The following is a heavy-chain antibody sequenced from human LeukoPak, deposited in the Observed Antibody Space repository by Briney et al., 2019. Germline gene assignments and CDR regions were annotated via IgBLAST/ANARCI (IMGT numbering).Heavy chain of an antibody. Sequence: GGSLRLSCAASGFTFSNAWMSWVRQAPGKGLEWVGRIKSKSYGATTDYAAPVKGRFAISRDDSTNTLYLQMISLKTEDTAVYYCTTGSASHWGQGTLVTVSS. V-gene: IGHV3-15*01. CDR1: GFTFSNAW. J-gene: IGHJ4*02. CDR2: IKSKSYGATT. D-gene: IGHD2-15*01. CDR3: TTGSASH.